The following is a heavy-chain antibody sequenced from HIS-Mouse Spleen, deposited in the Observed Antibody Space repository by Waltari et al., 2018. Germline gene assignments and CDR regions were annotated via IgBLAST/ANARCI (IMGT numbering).Heavy chain of an antibody. Sequence: QLQLQESGPGLVKPSETLSLTCTVSGGSIRSSSYYWGWIRQPPGKGLEWIGSIYYSGSTYYNPSLKSQVTISVDTSKNQFSLKLSSVTAADTAVYYCAREIPYSSSWYDWYFDLWGRGTLVTVSS. CDR1: GGSIRSSSYY. V-gene: IGHV4-39*07. D-gene: IGHD6-13*01. CDR3: AREIPYSSSWYDWYFDL. CDR2: IYYSGST. J-gene: IGHJ2*01.